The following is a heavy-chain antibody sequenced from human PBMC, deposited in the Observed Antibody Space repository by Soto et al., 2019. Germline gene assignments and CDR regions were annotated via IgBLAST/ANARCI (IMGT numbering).Heavy chain of an antibody. CDR1: GGNIISYY. J-gene: IGHJ4*02. CDR2: IYYSGST. V-gene: IGHV4-59*08. D-gene: IGHD4-17*01. Sequence: TSETMSVTSTVAGGNIISYYWSWIRQPPGKGLEWIGYIYYSGSTNYNPSLKSRVTISVDTSKNQFSLKLSSVTAADTAVYYCARRYGDCFDYWGQGTLVTVSS. CDR3: ARRYGDCFDY.